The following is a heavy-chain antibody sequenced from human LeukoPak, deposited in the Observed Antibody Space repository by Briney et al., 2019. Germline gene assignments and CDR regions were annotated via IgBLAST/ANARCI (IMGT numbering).Heavy chain of an antibody. J-gene: IGHJ4*02. V-gene: IGHV3-23*01. D-gene: IGHD3-22*01. CDR2: ISGSGGST. CDR3: AKLWHYYDSSVSY. Sequence: PGGSLRLSCAASGFTFSSYAVSWVRQAPGKGLEWVSAISGSGGSTYYADSVKGRFTISRDNSRNTLYLQMNSLRAEDTAVYYCAKLWHYYDSSVSYWGQGTLVTVSS. CDR1: GFTFSSYA.